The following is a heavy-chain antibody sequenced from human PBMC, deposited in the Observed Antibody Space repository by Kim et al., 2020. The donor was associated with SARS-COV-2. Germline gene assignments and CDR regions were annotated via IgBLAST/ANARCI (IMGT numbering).Heavy chain of an antibody. J-gene: IGHJ4*02. V-gene: IGHV1-2*02. CDR3: ARMIYGSGTDFDY. D-gene: IGHD3-10*01. Sequence: SAQKFQGRVTMTRDTSISTAYMELSRLRSDETAVYYCARMIYGSGTDFDYWGQGTLVTVSS.